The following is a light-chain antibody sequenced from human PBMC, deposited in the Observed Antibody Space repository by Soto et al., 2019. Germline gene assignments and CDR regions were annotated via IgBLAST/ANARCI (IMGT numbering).Light chain of an antibody. J-gene: IGLJ2*01. CDR1: RSNIGSNL. CDR3: SSYTNKNSYIL. CDR2: SND. Sequence: QSAVTQPPSVSGTPGQRVTIFCSGRRSNIGSNLVYWYQQLPGTAPKLLIFSNDQRPSGVPDRFSGSRSGTSASLAISGLRSEDEGDYYCSSYTNKNSYILFGGGTKLTVL. V-gene: IGLV1-47*02.